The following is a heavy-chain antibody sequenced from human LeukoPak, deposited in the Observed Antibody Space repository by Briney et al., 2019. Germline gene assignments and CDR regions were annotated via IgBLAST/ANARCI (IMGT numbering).Heavy chain of an antibody. V-gene: IGHV4-31*03. CDR3: ARSRGSYCGGDCYSFDY. CDR2: IYYSGST. J-gene: IGHJ4*02. CDR1: GGSISSGGYY. Sequence: SQTLPLTCTVSGGSISSGGYYWSWIRQHPGKGLEWIGYIYYSGSTYYNPSLKSRVTISVDTSKNQFSLKLSSVTAADTAVYYCARSRGSYCGGDCYSFDYWGQGTLVTVSS. D-gene: IGHD2-21*02.